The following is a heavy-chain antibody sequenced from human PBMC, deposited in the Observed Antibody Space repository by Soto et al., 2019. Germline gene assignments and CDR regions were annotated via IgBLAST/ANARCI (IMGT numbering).Heavy chain of an antibody. D-gene: IGHD5-18*01. J-gene: IGHJ5*02. V-gene: IGHV1-46*02. CDR2: INPTEGRT. CDR3: ARGREISFGYNWFDP. Sequence: QVQLVQSGAEVRKPGASVKLSCQTSGYPFNSYHMHWVRQAPGQGLEWMGAINPTEGRTRYSQKFQDRVTMTRDTSTSTVYMELSSLRSEDTAIYFCARGREISFGYNWFDPWGQGTLVTVSS. CDR1: GYPFNSYH.